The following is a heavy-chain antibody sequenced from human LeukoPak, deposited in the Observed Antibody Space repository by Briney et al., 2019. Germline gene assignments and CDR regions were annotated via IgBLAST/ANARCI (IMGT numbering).Heavy chain of an antibody. J-gene: IGHJ4*02. Sequence: GGSLRLSCAASGFTFSDSAMNWVRQAPGKGLEWVSLISFSGGNTYYADSMKGRFTISRDNYKDTLYLQMNSLRAEDTAMYYCARDRPPNHFDYWGQGTLVTISS. CDR2: ISFSGGNT. D-gene: IGHD1-14*01. V-gene: IGHV3-23*01. CDR1: GFTFSDSA. CDR3: ARDRPPNHFDY.